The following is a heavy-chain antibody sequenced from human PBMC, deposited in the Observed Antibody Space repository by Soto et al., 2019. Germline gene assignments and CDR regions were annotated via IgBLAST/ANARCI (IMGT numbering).Heavy chain of an antibody. J-gene: IGHJ5*02. V-gene: IGHV3-53*02. Sequence: EVQLVENGGGLIQPGGSLRLSCAASGFTVSNTYMTWVRQPPGKGLECVSVIYTAGGTNYADSVKGRFIISRDNSKNTLYLQMNSLRAEDTAVYYCARALPVAKGGFDPWGQGTLVTVSS. CDR3: ARALPVAKGGFDP. CDR2: IYTAGGT. D-gene: IGHD2-2*01. CDR1: GFTVSNTY.